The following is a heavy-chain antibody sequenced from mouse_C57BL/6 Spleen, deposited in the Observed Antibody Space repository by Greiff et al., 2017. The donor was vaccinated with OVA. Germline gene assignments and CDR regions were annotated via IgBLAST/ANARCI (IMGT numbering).Heavy chain of an antibody. Sequence: EVKVVESGGGLVKPGGSLKLSCAASGFTFSSYAMSWVRQTPDKRLEWVATISDGGSYTYYPDNVKGRFTISRDNAKNNLYLQMSHLKSEDTAMYYCARDYYGSSPWFAYWGQGTLVTVSA. D-gene: IGHD1-1*01. V-gene: IGHV5-4*01. J-gene: IGHJ3*01. CDR1: GFTFSSYA. CDR3: ARDYYGSSPWFAY. CDR2: ISDGGSYT.